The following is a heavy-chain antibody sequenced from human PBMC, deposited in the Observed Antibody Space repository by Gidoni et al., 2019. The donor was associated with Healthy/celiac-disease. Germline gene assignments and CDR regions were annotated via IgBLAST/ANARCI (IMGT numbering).Heavy chain of an antibody. J-gene: IGHJ5*02. V-gene: IGHV4-30-4*01. Sequence: QVQMQESGPGLGKPAQTLSLTCTVSGGSISSGDYYRSWIRQPPGKGLGWIGYIYSSGSTYYNPSLKSRVTISVDTSKNQFSLKLSSVTAADTAVYYCARASIAGFDPWGQGTLVTVSS. CDR2: IYSSGST. CDR1: GGSISSGDYY. D-gene: IGHD6-6*01. CDR3: ARASIAGFDP.